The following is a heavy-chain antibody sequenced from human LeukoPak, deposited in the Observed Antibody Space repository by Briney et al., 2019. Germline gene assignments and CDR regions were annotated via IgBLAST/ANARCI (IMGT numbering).Heavy chain of an antibody. CDR2: IYYSGST. CDR3: ARDPEALNWFDP. CDR1: GGSISTYY. Sequence: SETLSLTCTVSGGSISTYYWGWIRQPPGKGLEWIGSIYYSGSTYSNPSLKSRVTISVDTSKNQFSLKLSSVTAADTAVYYCARDPEALNWFDPWGQGTLVTVSS. J-gene: IGHJ5*02. V-gene: IGHV4-39*07.